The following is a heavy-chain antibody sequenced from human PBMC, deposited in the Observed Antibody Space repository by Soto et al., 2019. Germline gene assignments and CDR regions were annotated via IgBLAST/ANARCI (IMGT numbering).Heavy chain of an antibody. CDR1: GFTFSSYS. J-gene: IGHJ4*02. CDR2: ISSSSSYI. V-gene: IGHV3-21*01. CDR3: ARAPIYCSGGSCYPDY. D-gene: IGHD2-15*01. Sequence: EVQLVESGGGLVKPGGSLRLSCAASGFTFSSYSMNWVRQAPGKGLEWVSSISSSSSYIYYADLVKGRFTISRDNAKNSLYLQMNSLRAEDTAVYYCARAPIYCSGGSCYPDYWGQGTLVTVSS.